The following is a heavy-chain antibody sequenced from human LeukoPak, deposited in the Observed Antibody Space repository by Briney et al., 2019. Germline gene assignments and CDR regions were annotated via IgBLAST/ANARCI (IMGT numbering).Heavy chain of an antibody. J-gene: IGHJ3*02. Sequence: ASVKVSCKASGYTFTNYAIHWVRQAPGQRLEWMGWINAGIGNTKYSQKFQDRVAITRDTSASTAYMELSSLRSEDTSVYYCARTQGVYYGGNFGAFDIWGQGTTVTVSS. CDR2: INAGIGNT. D-gene: IGHD4-23*01. CDR1: GYTFTNYA. CDR3: ARTQGVYYGGNFGAFDI. V-gene: IGHV1-3*01.